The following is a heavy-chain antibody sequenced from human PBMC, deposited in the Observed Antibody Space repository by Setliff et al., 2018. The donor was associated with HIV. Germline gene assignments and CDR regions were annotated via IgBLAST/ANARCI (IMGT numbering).Heavy chain of an antibody. CDR2: FDPQDGKT. Sequence: GASVKVSCKISGYTLTEVSMHWVRQAPGKGLEWMGYFDPQDGKTIYAQKFQGRVTVTRDTSISTAYMELRRLRSDDTAVYYCARGAFVVMPTARHDFDYWGQGALVTVSS. D-gene: IGHD2-2*01. CDR3: ARGAFVVMPTARHDFDY. J-gene: IGHJ4*02. V-gene: IGHV1-24*01. CDR1: GYTLTEVS.